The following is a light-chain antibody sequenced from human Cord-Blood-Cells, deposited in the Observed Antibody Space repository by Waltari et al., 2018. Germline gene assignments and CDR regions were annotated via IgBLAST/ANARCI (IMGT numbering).Light chain of an antibody. CDR2: AAS. Sequence: DIHMLQSLSSLAASVAHRVTITCRASQSISSYLTWYPQKPGKATKLLIYAASSLQSGVPSRFSGSGXGTDFTLTISSLQPEDFATYYCQQSYSTPPSTFGQGTRLEIK. CDR1: QSISSY. J-gene: IGKJ5*01. V-gene: IGKV1-39*01. CDR3: QQSYSTPPST.